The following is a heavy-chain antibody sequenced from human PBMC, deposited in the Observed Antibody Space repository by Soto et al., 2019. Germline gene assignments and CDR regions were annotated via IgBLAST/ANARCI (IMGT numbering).Heavy chain of an antibody. CDR1: GGSISSGDYY. J-gene: IGHJ4*02. CDR3: ARGDPHYYDSSGYFRY. D-gene: IGHD3-22*01. Sequence: QVQLQESGPGLVKPSQTLSLTCTVSGGSISSGDYYWSWIRQPPGKGLEWIGYIYYSGSTYYNPFLKSRVNISVDTSKNQFSRKLSSVTAADTAVYYCARGDPHYYDSSGYFRYWGQGTLVTVSS. CDR2: IYYSGST. V-gene: IGHV4-30-4*01.